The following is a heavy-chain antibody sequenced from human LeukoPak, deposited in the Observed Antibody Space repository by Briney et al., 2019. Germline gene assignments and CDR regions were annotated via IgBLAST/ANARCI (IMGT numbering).Heavy chain of an antibody. V-gene: IGHV3-9*01. CDR2: ISWNSGSR. Sequence: GGSLRLSCAASGFTFDDYTMHWVRQTPGKGLEWVSGISWNSGSRGYADSVKGRFTISRDNAKNSLYLQMNSLRTEDTALYYCAKVLDYCSGDICVPLFEYWGQGTLVTVSS. CDR1: GFTFDDYT. J-gene: IGHJ4*02. CDR3: AKVLDYCSGDICVPLFEY. D-gene: IGHD2-15*01.